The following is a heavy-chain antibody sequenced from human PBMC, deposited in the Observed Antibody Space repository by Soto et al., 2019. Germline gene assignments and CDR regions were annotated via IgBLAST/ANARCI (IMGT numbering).Heavy chain of an antibody. CDR1: GGSISSGGYY. Sequence: SETLSLTCTVSGGSISSGGYYWSWIRQRPGKGLEWIGYIYYSGSTYYNPSLKSRVTISVDTSKNQFSLKLSSVTAADTAVYYCARGIAAAVAWFDPWGQGTLVTVSS. D-gene: IGHD6-13*01. CDR2: IYYSGST. J-gene: IGHJ5*02. CDR3: ARGIAAAVAWFDP. V-gene: IGHV4-31*03.